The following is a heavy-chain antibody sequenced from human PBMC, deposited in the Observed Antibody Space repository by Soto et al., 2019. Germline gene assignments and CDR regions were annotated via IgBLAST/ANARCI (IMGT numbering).Heavy chain of an antibody. J-gene: IGHJ6*02. CDR3: ARVRGRQNSSGWRHDYYYYGMDV. Sequence: SQTLSLTCAISGDSVSSNSAAWNWIRQSPSRGLEWLGRTYYRSKWYNDYAVSVKSRITIDPDTSKNQFSLQLNSVTPEATAVYYCARVRGRQNSSGWRHDYYYYGMDVWGQGTTVTVSS. D-gene: IGHD6-19*01. CDR1: GDSVSSNSAA. V-gene: IGHV6-1*01. CDR2: TYYRSKWYN.